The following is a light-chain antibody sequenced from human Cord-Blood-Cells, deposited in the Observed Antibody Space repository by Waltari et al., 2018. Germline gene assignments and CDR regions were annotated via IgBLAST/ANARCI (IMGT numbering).Light chain of an antibody. CDR1: QSVSSN. V-gene: IGKV3-15*01. CDR3: QQYNNWRT. J-gene: IGKJ1*01. CDR2: GAS. Sequence: EIVMTQSPSTLSVSPGERATPSCRASQSVSSNLAWYQQKPGQAPRPLIYGASTRATGIPARFSGSGSGTEFTLTISSLQSEDFAVYYCQQYNNWRTFGQGTKVEIK.